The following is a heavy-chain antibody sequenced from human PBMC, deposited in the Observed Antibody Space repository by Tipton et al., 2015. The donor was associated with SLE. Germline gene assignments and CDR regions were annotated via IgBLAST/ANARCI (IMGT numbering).Heavy chain of an antibody. J-gene: IGHJ4*02. CDR1: GFTFSSYG. CDR3: AKDQQLGVDY. D-gene: IGHD6-6*01. Sequence: GSLRLSCTASGFTFSSYGMHWVRQAPGKGLEWVAFIRYDGSNKYYADSVEGRFTISRDNSKNTLYLQMNSLRAEDTAVYYCAKDQQLGVDYWGQGTLVTVSS. CDR2: IRYDGSNK. V-gene: IGHV3-30*02.